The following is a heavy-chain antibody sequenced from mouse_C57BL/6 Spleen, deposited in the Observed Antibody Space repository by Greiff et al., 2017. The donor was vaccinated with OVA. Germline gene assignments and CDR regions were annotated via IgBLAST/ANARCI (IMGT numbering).Heavy chain of an antibody. CDR1: GFTFSDYY. CDR2: INYDGSST. V-gene: IGHV5-16*01. CDR3: ARGGNYVDYAMDY. J-gene: IGHJ4*01. D-gene: IGHD2-1*01. Sequence: EVKLVESEGGLVQPGSSMKLSCTASGFTFSDYYMAWVRQVPEKGLEWVANINYDGSSTYYLDSLKSRFIISRDNAKNILYLQMSSLKSGDTATYYCARGGNYVDYAMDYWGQGTSVTVSS.